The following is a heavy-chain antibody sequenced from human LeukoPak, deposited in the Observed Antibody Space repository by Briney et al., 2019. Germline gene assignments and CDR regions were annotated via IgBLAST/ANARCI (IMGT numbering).Heavy chain of an antibody. CDR2: ISGSGGST. CDR3: AKDRAAMVLDDAFDI. V-gene: IGHV3-23*01. J-gene: IGHJ3*02. Sequence: GGSLRLSCAASGFTFSSYAMSWVRQAPGKGLEWVSAISGSGGSTYYADSAKGRFTISRDNSKNTLYLQMTSLRAEDTAVYYCAKDRAAMVLDDAFDIWGQGTMVTVSS. CDR1: GFTFSSYA. D-gene: IGHD4/OR15-4a*01.